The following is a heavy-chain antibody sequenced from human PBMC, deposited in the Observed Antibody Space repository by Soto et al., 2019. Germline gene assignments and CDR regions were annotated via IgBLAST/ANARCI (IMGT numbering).Heavy chain of an antibody. CDR1: GGSISSSSYY. D-gene: IGHD3-10*01. J-gene: IGHJ5*02. Sequence: PSETLSLTCTVSGGSISSSSYYWGWIRQPPGKGLEWIGSIYYSGSTYYNPSLKSRVTISVDTSKNQFSLKLSSVTAADTAVYYCARARLSRSWWFDPWGQGTLVT. CDR2: IYYSGST. V-gene: IGHV4-39*01. CDR3: ARARLSRSWWFDP.